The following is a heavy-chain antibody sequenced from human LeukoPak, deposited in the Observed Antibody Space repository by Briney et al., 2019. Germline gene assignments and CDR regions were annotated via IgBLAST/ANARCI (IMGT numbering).Heavy chain of an antibody. J-gene: IGHJ4*02. CDR3: ARQYYDIWSGYYTADYYFDY. CDR1: GFTFSSYG. CDR2: ISSSSSYI. D-gene: IGHD3-3*01. Sequence: GGSLRLSCAASGFTFSSYGMNWVRQAPGKGLEWVSSISSSSSYIYYADSVKGRFTISRDNAKNSLYLQVNSLRAEDTAVYYCARQYYDIWSGYYTADYYFDYWDQGTLVTVSS. V-gene: IGHV3-21*01.